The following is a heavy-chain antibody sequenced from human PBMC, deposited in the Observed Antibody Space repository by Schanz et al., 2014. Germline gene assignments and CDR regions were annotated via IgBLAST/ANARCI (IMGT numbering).Heavy chain of an antibody. CDR1: GFPFSTYS. J-gene: IGHJ3*02. D-gene: IGHD3-10*01. CDR2: IRSDNNYI. Sequence: EVQLVESGGGLVKPGGSLRLSCVASGFPFSTYSIHWVRQAPGKGLEWVSYIRSDNNYIYYADSVKGRFTISRDNAKNSLFLQMNSLTAEDTAVYYCVREDMVRGIRAFDIWDQGTMVTVSS. CDR3: VREDMVRGIRAFDI. V-gene: IGHV3-21*01.